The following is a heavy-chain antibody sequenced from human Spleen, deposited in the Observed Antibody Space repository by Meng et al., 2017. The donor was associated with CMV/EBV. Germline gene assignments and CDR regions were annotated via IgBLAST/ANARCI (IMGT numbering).Heavy chain of an antibody. CDR3: ARGRPPIHDFWSGYYQT. CDR2: INHSGST. D-gene: IGHD3-3*01. V-gene: IGHV4-34*01. CDR1: DGSFSDYY. J-gene: IGHJ5*02. Sequence: DGSFSDYYWSWIRPPPGKGLEWIGEINHSGSTKYNPSLKSRVTISVDTSKKQFSLKVSSVTAADTAVYYCARGRPPIHDFWSGYYQTWGQGTLVTVSS.